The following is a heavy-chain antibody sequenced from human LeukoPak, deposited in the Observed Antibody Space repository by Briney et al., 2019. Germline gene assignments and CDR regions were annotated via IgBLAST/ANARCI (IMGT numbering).Heavy chain of an antibody. CDR2: IYSGGST. Sequence: GGSLRLSCAASGFTVSSNYMSWVRQAPGKGLEWVSVIYSGGSTYYADSVKGRFTISRDKSKNTLYLQMNSLRAEDTAVYYCARGPYSGSSGGFIFDYWGQGTLVTVSS. V-gene: IGHV3-53*01. D-gene: IGHD1-26*01. J-gene: IGHJ4*02. CDR1: GFTVSSNY. CDR3: ARGPYSGSSGGFIFDY.